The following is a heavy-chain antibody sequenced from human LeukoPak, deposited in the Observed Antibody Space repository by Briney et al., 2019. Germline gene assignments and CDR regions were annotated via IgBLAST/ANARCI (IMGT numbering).Heavy chain of an antibody. CDR1: GYTFTSYY. Sequence: ASVKVSRKASGYTFTSYYMHWVRQAPGQGLEWMGIINPSGGSTSYAQKFQGRVTMTRDTSTSTVYMELSSLRSEDTAVYYCARVTYTFDFWSGYLNYWGQGTLVTVSS. V-gene: IGHV1-46*01. CDR3: ARVTYTFDFWSGYLNY. CDR2: INPSGGST. J-gene: IGHJ4*02. D-gene: IGHD3-3*01.